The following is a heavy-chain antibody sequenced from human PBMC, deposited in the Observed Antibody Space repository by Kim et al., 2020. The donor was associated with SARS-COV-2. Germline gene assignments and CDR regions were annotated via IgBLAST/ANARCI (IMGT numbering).Heavy chain of an antibody. J-gene: IGHJ6*02. D-gene: IGHD6-6*01. CDR1: GYSFTNYW. CDR3: ARHPASIAAHHSYYGMDV. CDR2: IYPGDSDT. V-gene: IGHV5-51*01. Sequence: GESLKISCKGSGYSFTNYWIGWVRQMPGKGLEWMGIIYPGDSDTRYSPSFQGQVTISADKSISTAYLQWSSLKASDTAMYYCARHPASIAAHHSYYGMDVWGQGTTVTVSS.